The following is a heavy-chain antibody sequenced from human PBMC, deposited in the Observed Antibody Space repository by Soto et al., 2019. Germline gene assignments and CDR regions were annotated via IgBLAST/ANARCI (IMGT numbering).Heavy chain of an antibody. D-gene: IGHD4-17*01. V-gene: IGHV1-18*04. CDR2: ISTYSTNT. CDR3: ARWAGRVRDYGGPFDY. J-gene: IGHJ4*02. Sequence: QVELVQSGAEVKNPGASVTVSCKASGEFFTTYGISWVRQAPGQGLEWMGWISTYSTNTNYAPKFQGRLLLTADTSTTTAPMELRSLRPGGKAVYYCARWAGRVRDYGGPFDYWGQGSLVTVSP. CDR1: GEFFTTYG.